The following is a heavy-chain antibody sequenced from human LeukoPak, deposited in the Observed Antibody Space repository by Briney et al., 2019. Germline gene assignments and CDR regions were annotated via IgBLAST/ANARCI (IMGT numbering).Heavy chain of an antibody. J-gene: IGHJ4*02. CDR1: GYTFTGYY. CDR3: ARDRAVLRYFDWSLGY. CDR2: INPNSGGT. V-gene: IGHV1-2*02. Sequence: ASVKVSCKASGYTFTGYYMHWVRQAPGQGLEWMGWINPNSGGTNSAQKFQGRVTMTRDTSIRTAYMELSRLRSDDTAVYYCARDRAVLRYFDWSLGYWGQGTLVTVSS. D-gene: IGHD3-9*01.